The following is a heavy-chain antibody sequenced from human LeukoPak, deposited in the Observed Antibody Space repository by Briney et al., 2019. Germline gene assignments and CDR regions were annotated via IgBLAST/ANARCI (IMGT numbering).Heavy chain of an antibody. D-gene: IGHD6-19*01. J-gene: IGHJ4*02. Sequence: SVKVSCKASGGTFSSYAISWVRQAPGQGLEWMGRIIPILGIANYAQKFQGRVTITADKSTSTAYMELSSLRSEDTAVYYCAGVSGPDLKQWLGYYFDYWGQGTLVTVSS. CDR3: AGVSGPDLKQWLGYYFDY. CDR2: IIPILGIA. CDR1: GGTFSSYA. V-gene: IGHV1-69*04.